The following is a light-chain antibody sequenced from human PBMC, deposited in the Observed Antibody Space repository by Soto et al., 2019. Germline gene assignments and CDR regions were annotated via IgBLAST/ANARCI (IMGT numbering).Light chain of an antibody. Sequence: SALTQPASVSGSPGQSITISCTGTSSDVGGHNYVSWYQQHPGKAPKLIICEVSNRPSGVSNRFSGSKSGNTASLTISGLQAEDEADYYCSSYTSSSTDAVFGGGTKLTVL. J-gene: IGLJ2*01. CDR3: SSYTSSSTDAV. CDR2: EVS. V-gene: IGLV2-14*01. CDR1: SSDVGGHNY.